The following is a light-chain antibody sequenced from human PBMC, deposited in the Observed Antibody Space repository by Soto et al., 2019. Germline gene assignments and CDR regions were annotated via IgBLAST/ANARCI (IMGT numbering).Light chain of an antibody. CDR1: SSNIGSHT. J-gene: IGLJ2*01. V-gene: IGLV1-44*01. Sequence: QSVLTQPPSASGTPGQRVTISCSGSSSNIGSHTVNWYQQVPGTAPKLLIYSNNQRPSGVPDRFSVSKSGTSASLAISGLQSEDEADYYCASWDDSLNGVVFGGGTKVTVL. CDR2: SNN. CDR3: ASWDDSLNGVV.